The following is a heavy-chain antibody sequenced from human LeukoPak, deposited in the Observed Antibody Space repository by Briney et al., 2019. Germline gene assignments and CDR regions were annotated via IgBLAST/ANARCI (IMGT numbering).Heavy chain of an antibody. J-gene: IGHJ4*02. V-gene: IGHV3-23*01. Sequence: GGSLRLSCAASGFAFSSAAMTWVRQAPGKGLEWVSTITGSDDGTYYADSVKGRFTISRDYGTNTVHLQVNGLRTEDTAIYYCAKGPHLYSGYHPDSWGQGTLVTVSS. CDR3: AKGPHLYSGYHPDS. D-gene: IGHD5-12*01. CDR1: GFAFSSAA. CDR2: ITGSDDGT.